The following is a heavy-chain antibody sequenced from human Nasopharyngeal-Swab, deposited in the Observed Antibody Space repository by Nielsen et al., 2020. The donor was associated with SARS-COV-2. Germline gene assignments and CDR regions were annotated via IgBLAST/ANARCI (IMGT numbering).Heavy chain of an antibody. Sequence: LSLTCAASGFTFSSYWMHWVRQAPGKGLVWVSRINSDGSSTSYADSVKGRFTISRDNAKNTLYLQMNSLRAEDTAVYYCARVSCSSTSCYHYFDYWGQGTLVTVSS. CDR1: GFTFSSYW. CDR3: ARVSCSSTSCYHYFDY. CDR2: INSDGSST. V-gene: IGHV3-74*01. D-gene: IGHD2-2*01. J-gene: IGHJ4*02.